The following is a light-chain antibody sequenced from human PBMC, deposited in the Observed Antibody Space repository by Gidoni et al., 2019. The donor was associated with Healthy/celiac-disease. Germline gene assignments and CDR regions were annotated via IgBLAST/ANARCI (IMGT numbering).Light chain of an antibody. CDR2: GAS. V-gene: IGKV3-20*01. J-gene: IGKJ1*01. CDR1: QGVSSSY. CDR3: QQYCSSQWT. Sequence: EIVLTQSPGTLSLSPGERATLSCRARQGVSSSYLAGYQQKPGQAPRLLLFGASSRSTGIPDRFSGSVSGTDFTLTISRLEPEDFAVYYCQQYCSSQWTFGQGTKVEIK.